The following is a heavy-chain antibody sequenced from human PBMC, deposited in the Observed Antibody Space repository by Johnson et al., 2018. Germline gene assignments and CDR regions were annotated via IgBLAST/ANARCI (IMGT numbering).Heavy chain of an antibody. D-gene: IGHD5-24*01. J-gene: IGHJ6*03. CDR1: GFTFSSYG. CDR3: ARVRDGYNYGYYYYYMDV. V-gene: IGHV3-30*03. CDR2: ISYEGSNK. Sequence: QVQLVQSGGGVVQXGRSLRLXCAASGFTFSSYGMHWVRPAPGKGLEWVAGISYEGSNKYYEDPVKGRFTISRDNSKNKLYLQMNSLRAEDKAVYYCARVRDGYNYGYYYYYMDVWGEGTTVTVSS.